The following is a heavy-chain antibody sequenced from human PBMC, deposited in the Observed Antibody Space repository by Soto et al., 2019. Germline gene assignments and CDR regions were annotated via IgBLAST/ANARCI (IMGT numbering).Heavy chain of an antibody. Sequence: GESLKLSCHGSGYTFTKHWITWVRQMPWKGLEWMGRINPSDSHTNYSPSFQGHVTMSVDKSISTAYLQWSSLKASDSAMYYCARHASYYVSSGYFGTYWGQGTLVTVSS. D-gene: IGHD3-22*01. J-gene: IGHJ4*02. CDR3: ARHASYYVSSGYFGTY. CDR2: INPSDSHT. V-gene: IGHV5-10-1*01. CDR1: GYTFTKHW.